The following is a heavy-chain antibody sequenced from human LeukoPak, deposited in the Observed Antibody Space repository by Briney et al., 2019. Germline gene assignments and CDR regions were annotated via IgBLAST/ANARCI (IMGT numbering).Heavy chain of an antibody. D-gene: IGHD6-13*01. CDR3: ARVSSSWYARWFDP. CDR2: TYYRSKWYN. J-gene: IGHJ5*02. Sequence: SQTLSLTCAISGDSLSSNSAAWNWIRQSPSRGLEWLGRTYYRSKWYNDYAVSVKSRITINPDTSKNQFSLQLNSVTPEDTAVYYCARVSSSWYARWFDPWGQGTLVTVSS. CDR1: GDSLSSNSAA. V-gene: IGHV6-1*01.